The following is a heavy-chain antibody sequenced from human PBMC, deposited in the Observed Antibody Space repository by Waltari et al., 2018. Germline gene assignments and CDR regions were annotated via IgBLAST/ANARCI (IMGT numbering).Heavy chain of an antibody. V-gene: IGHV3-20*04. CDR1: GFTFDDYG. D-gene: IGHD6-6*01. Sequence: EVQLVESGGSLVRPGGSLRLSCAASGFTFDDYGMNWVRQVPGNGLEWVAGIKWDGGSTAYVDSVKGRFTISRDNAKNSVYIQMNSLRSEDTALYYCAKSGNLAARPHLDFWGQGTRVTVSS. CDR3: AKSGNLAARPHLDF. J-gene: IGHJ4*02. CDR2: IKWDGGST.